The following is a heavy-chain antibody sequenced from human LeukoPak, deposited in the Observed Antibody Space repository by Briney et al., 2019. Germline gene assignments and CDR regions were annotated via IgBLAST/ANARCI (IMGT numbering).Heavy chain of an antibody. CDR2: IYYSGST. CDR3: ARDYYYDSSGYSRGAFDI. D-gene: IGHD3-22*01. CDR1: GGSISSYY. J-gene: IGHJ3*02. Sequence: SETLSLTCTVSGGSISSYYWSWIRQPPGKGLEWIGYIYYSGSTNYNPSLKSRVTISVDTSKNQFSLKLSSVTAADTAVYYCARDYYYDSSGYSRGAFDIWGQGTMVTVSS. V-gene: IGHV4-59*01.